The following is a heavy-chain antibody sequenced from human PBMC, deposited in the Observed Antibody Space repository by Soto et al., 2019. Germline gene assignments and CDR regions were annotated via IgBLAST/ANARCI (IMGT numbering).Heavy chain of an antibody. CDR1: GYTFTSYA. J-gene: IGHJ5*02. CDR3: ATQWLGVYTGFAP. Sequence: QVQLVQSGAEVKKPGASVKVSCKASGYTFTSYAMHWVRQAPGQRLEWMGWINAGNGNTKYSQKFQGRVTITRDTPASTAYMELSSLRSEDTAVYSCATQWLGVYTGFAPWGRGTLVTVSS. CDR2: INAGNGNT. V-gene: IGHV1-3*01. D-gene: IGHD6-19*01.